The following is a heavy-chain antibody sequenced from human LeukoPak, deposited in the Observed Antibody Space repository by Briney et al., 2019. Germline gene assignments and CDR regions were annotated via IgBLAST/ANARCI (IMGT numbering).Heavy chain of an antibody. Sequence: GASVKVSCKASGGTFSSYAISWVRQAPGQGLEWMGGIIPIFGTANYAQKFQGRVTITADESTSTACMELSSLRSEDTAVYYCARGGIVVVPAAMPRYNWFDPWGQGTLVTVSS. CDR2: IIPIFGTA. J-gene: IGHJ5*02. V-gene: IGHV1-69*13. CDR1: GGTFSSYA. CDR3: ARGGIVVVPAAMPRYNWFDP. D-gene: IGHD2-2*01.